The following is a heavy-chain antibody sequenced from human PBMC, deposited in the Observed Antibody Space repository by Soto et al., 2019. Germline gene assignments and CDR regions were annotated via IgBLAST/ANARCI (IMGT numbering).Heavy chain of an antibody. D-gene: IGHD3-22*01. CDR2: IYYSGST. CDR1: GDSMGSGVHY. Sequence: SETLSLTCTVSGDSMGSGVHYWSWIRQHPGKGLEWLGYIYYSGSTHYNPSLKSRVTISVDTSKNQFSLELSSVTAADTAIYYCARGQNFYDGSGYLHSNWFDPWGQGTLVTVSS. J-gene: IGHJ5*02. V-gene: IGHV4-31*03. CDR3: ARGQNFYDGSGYLHSNWFDP.